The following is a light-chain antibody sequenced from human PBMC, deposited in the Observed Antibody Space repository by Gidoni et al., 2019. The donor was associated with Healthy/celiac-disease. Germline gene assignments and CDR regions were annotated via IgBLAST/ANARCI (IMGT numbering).Light chain of an antibody. CDR2: STN. V-gene: IGLV8-61*01. CDR1: SGSVSTSYY. CDR3: VLYMGSGIWV. J-gene: IGLJ3*02. Sequence: QTVVTQEPSFSVSPVGTVTLTSGLSSGSVSTSYYPSWYQQTPGQAPRTLIYSTNTRSSGVPDRFSGSILGNKAALTITGAQADDESDYYCVLYMGSGIWVFGGGTKLTVL.